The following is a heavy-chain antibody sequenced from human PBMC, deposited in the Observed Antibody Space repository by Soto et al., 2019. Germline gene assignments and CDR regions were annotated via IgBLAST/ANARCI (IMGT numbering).Heavy chain of an antibody. CDR3: ASPRPGYHLPLC. Sequence: GGSLRLSCAASGFTFSDYAMSWVRQAPGKGLEWVSAISGSGGSTYYADSVKGRFTISRDNSKNTLYLQMNSLRAEDTAVYYLASPRPGYHLPLCWSHRTLVRVSS. CDR1: GFTFSDYA. V-gene: IGHV3-23*01. J-gene: IGHJ4*01. D-gene: IGHD2-2*01. CDR2: ISGSGGST.